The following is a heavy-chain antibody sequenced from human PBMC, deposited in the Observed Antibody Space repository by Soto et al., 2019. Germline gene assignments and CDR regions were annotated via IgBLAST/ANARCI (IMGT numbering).Heavy chain of an antibody. D-gene: IGHD3-22*01. V-gene: IGHV3-48*03. CDR2: ISSSGSTI. CDR3: ARAPRPYYYDSSGYPAGDY. Sequence: GGSLRLSCAASGFTFSSYEINWVRQAPGKGLEWVSYISSSGSTIYYADSVKGRFTISRDNAKNSLYLQMNSLRAEDTAVYYCARAPRPYYYDSSGYPAGDYWGQGTLVTVSS. J-gene: IGHJ4*02. CDR1: GFTFSSYE.